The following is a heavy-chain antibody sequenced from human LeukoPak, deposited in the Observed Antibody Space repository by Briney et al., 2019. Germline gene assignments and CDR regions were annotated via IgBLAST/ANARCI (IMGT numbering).Heavy chain of an antibody. CDR1: GFSFSNYW. CDR2: INIEGSIT. J-gene: IGHJ4*02. Sequence: GGSLRLSCAASGFSFSNYWMHWVRQTPGKGLVWVARINIEGSITTYADSVKGRFTISRDSSKNTLYLQMNSLRAEDTALYYCAKEGGTYYDYFDYWGQGTLVTVSS. CDR3: AKEGGTYYDYFDY. D-gene: IGHD1-26*01. V-gene: IGHV3-74*01.